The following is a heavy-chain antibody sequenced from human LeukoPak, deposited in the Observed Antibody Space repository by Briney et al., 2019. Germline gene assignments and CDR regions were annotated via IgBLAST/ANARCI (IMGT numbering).Heavy chain of an antibody. Sequence: SETLSLTCTVSGASFTSFYWSWIRQPAGKGLEWIGHFFSSGSTNYNSSFKSRATISVDKSKSQFSLSLTSVTAADTAVYFCARYSGIYGHDYWGQGTLVTVSS. CDR2: FFSSGST. CDR3: ARYSGIYGHDY. D-gene: IGHD3-10*01. J-gene: IGHJ4*02. CDR1: GASFTSFY. V-gene: IGHV4-4*07.